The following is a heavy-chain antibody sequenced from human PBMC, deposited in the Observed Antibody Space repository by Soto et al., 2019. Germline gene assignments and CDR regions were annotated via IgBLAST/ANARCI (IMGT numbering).Heavy chain of an antibody. CDR2: INAGNGNT. CDR1: GYTFTSYA. CDR3: ASGSYLARWSDP. Sequence: ASVKVSCKASGYTFTSYAMHWVRQAPGQRLEWMGWINAGNGNTKYSQKFQGRVTITRDTSASTAYMELSSLKSEDTAVYYCASGSYLARWSDPWGQGTLVTVSS. J-gene: IGHJ5*02. D-gene: IGHD3-10*01. V-gene: IGHV1-3*01.